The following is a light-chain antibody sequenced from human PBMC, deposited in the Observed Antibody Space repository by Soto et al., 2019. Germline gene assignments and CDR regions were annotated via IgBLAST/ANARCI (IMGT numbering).Light chain of an antibody. CDR1: QSVSSTTY. CDR2: GAS. V-gene: IGKV3-20*01. J-gene: IGKJ4*01. CDR3: QQYGDSPLT. Sequence: EVVLTQSPGTLSLSPGERATLSCRASQSVSSTTYLAWYQQKPGLAPRLLIYGASSRAAGIPDRFSGSGSGTDFTLTISRLEPEDFAVYYCQQYGDSPLTFGGGTKVETK.